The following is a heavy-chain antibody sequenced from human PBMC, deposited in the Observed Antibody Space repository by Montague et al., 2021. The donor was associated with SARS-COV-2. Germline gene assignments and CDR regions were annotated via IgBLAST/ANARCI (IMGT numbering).Heavy chain of an antibody. CDR2: IYYTGST. Sequence: SETLSLTCTVSGGSIGTYYWNWIRQSPGKGLEWLGYIYYTGSTKYSPSLKSRVTISMDTSRDQLSLRLKSVTAADTAVYYCARANYGDWGYYGLDVWGQGTTVIVSS. CDR1: GGSIGTYY. D-gene: IGHD4-17*01. V-gene: IGHV4-59*01. CDR3: ARANYGDWGYYGLDV. J-gene: IGHJ6*02.